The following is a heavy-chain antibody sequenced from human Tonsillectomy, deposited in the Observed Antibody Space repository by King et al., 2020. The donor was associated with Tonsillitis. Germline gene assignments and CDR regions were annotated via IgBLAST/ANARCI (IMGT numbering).Heavy chain of an antibody. D-gene: IGHD1-14*01. J-gene: IGHJ5*02. CDR1: GYSFSNYW. V-gene: IGHV5-51*01. CDR2: IYPGDSDT. CDR3: AISRDGNPSEFDP. Sequence: VQLVESGAEVKKPGESLRISCETSGYSFSNYWIAWVRQMPGKGLESMGIIYPGDSDTKYSPSFQGQVTISLDRTINTAYLQWNSLDASDTAIYYCAISRDGNPSEFDPWGQGTLVTVSS.